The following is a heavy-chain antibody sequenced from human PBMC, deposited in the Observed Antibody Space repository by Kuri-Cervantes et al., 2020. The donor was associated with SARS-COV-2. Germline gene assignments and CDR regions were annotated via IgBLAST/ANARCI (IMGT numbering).Heavy chain of an antibody. J-gene: IGHJ4*02. CDR3: ARDGVSGYDHFDY. V-gene: IGHV1-8*02. CDR2: MNPNSGNT. D-gene: IGHD5-12*01. CDR1: GGTFSSYD. Sequence: PSVKVSCKASGGTFSSYDINWVRQATGQGLEWMGWMNPNSGNTGYAQKFQGRVTMTRNTSISTAYMELSSLRSEDTAVYYCARDGVSGYDHFDYWGQGTLVTVSS.